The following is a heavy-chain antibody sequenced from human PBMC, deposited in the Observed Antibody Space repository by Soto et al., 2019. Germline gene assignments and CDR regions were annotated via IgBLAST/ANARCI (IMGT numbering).Heavy chain of an antibody. V-gene: IGHV3-30*18. CDR2: ISHDGSNK. CDR3: AKDDNYDYVWGTYRSLYFDY. D-gene: IGHD3-16*02. CDR1: RFTFSSYG. J-gene: IGHJ4*02. Sequence: QVQLVESGGGVVQPGRSLRLSCTASRFTFSSYGMHWVRQAPGEGLEWVAVISHDGSNKYYADSVKGRFTISRDNSKNTLYLQMNSLRAEDTAVYYCAKDDNYDYVWGTYRSLYFDYWGRGTLVTVSS.